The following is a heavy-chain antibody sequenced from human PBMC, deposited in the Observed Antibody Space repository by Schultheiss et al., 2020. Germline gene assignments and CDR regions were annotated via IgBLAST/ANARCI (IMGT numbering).Heavy chain of an antibody. CDR3: AKDLHTYYYDSSGYHDY. CDR1: GFTFSSYD. CDR2: IGTAGDT. J-gene: IGHJ4*02. Sequence: GGSLRLSCAASGFTFSSYDMHWVRQATGKGLEWVSAIGTAGDTYYPGSVKGRFTISRDNSKNTLYLQMNSLRGEDTAVYYCAKDLHTYYYDSSGYHDYWGQGSLVTVSS. D-gene: IGHD3-22*01. V-gene: IGHV3-13*01.